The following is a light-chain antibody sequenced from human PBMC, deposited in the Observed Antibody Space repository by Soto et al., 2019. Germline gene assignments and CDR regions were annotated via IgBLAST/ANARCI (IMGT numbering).Light chain of an antibody. Sequence: EIVLTRSPGTLSLSPGERATLSCRASQSVSSSYLAWYQQKPGRAPRLLIYGASSRATGIPDRFSGSGSGTDFTLTISSLEPEDFAVYYCQQRSNWPPVFGGGTKVEIK. CDR3: QQRSNWPPV. V-gene: IGKV3D-20*02. J-gene: IGKJ4*01. CDR1: QSVSSSY. CDR2: GAS.